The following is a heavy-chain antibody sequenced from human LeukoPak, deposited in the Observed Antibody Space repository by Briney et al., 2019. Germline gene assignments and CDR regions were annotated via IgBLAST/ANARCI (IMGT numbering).Heavy chain of an antibody. CDR2: ISAYNGNT. CDR3: ARGAAVARLDY. Sequence: ASVKVSCKASGGTFSSYTISWVRQAPGQGLEWMGWISAYNGNTNYAQKLQGRVTMTTDTSTSTAYMELRSLRSDDTAVYYCARGAAVARLDYWGQGTLVTVSS. CDR1: GGTFSSYT. V-gene: IGHV1-18*01. J-gene: IGHJ4*02. D-gene: IGHD6-19*01.